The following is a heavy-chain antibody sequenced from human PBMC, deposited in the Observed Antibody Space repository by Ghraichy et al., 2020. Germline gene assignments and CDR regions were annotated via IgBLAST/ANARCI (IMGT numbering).Heavy chain of an antibody. CDR2: ISGSGGNT. V-gene: IGHV3-23*01. CDR3: GKWRGEHFDWVPLRYFDL. D-gene: IGHD3-9*01. Sequence: GGSLRLSCAASGFTFNNSAMSWVRQAPGKGLEWVSVISGSGGNTYSPDSVKGRFAISRDTSNNTLHLQMNSLRAEETAVYYCGKWRGEHFDWVPLRYFDLWGRGSLLSVSS. CDR1: GFTFNNSA. J-gene: IGHJ2*01.